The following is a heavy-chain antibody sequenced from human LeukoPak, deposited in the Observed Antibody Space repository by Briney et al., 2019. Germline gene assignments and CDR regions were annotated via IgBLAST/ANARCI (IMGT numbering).Heavy chain of an antibody. V-gene: IGHV3-7*03. D-gene: IGHD6-13*01. CDR1: GFIFSTYW. CDR2: INQDGSEK. Sequence: GGSLRLSCAASGFIFSTYWMSWVRQAPGEGLEWVANINQDGSEKHYVDSVKGRLTVSRDNARNSLFLQMNSLRAEDTSVYYCARDYRSSWYVRGQGTLVTVSS. CDR3: ARDYRSSWYV. J-gene: IGHJ4*02.